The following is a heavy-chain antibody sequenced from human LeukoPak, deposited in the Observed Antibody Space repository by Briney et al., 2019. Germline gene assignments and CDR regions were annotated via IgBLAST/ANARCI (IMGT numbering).Heavy chain of an antibody. D-gene: IGHD5-12*01. CDR1: GYTFTGYY. J-gene: IGHJ1*01. CDR2: INPNSGGT. Sequence: GASVTVSCKASGYTFTGYYMHWVRQAPGQGLAWMGWINPNSGGTNYAQKFQGRVTMTRDTSISTAYMELSRLRSDDTAVYYCARVLSERGYSGYWSLEHWGQGTLVTVSS. V-gene: IGHV1-2*02. CDR3: ARVLSERGYSGYWSLEH.